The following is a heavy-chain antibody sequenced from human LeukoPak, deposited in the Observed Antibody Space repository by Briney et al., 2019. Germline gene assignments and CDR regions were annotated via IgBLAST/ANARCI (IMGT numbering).Heavy chain of an antibody. CDR2: IKQDGSEK. D-gene: IGHD3-3*01. V-gene: IGHV3-7*01. J-gene: IGHJ3*02. CDR3: ARDHRDDFWSGRGDAFDI. Sequence: SGGSLRLSCAASGFTFSSYWMSWVRQAPGKGLEWVANIKQDGSEKYYVDSVKGRFTISRDNAKNSLYLQMNSLRAEDTAVYYCARDHRDDFWSGRGDAFDIWGQGTMVTVSS. CDR1: GFTFSSYW.